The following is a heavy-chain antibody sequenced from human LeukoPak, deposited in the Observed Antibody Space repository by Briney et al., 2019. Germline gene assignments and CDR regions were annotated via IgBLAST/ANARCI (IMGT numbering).Heavy chain of an antibody. J-gene: IGHJ4*02. D-gene: IGHD1/OR15-1a*01. CDR1: GFTFSSYA. CDR3: VRQGTPHGNFDY. Sequence: GSLRLSCAASGFTFSSYAMHWVRQPPGKGLEWVAVISNDGANKYYTASVKGRFTISRENAKISLYLQMNSLRVEDTAVYYCVRQGTPHGNFDYWGQGTLVTVSS. V-gene: IGHV3-30*14. CDR2: ISNDGANK.